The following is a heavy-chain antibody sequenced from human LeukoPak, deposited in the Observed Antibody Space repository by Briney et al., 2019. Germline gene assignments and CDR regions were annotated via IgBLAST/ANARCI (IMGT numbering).Heavy chain of an antibody. Sequence: GGSLRLSCAASGFTFSSYWMHWVRQAPGKGLVWVPRIKGDGRNTYYADSVKGRFTISRDNAKHTLYLEMNSLRVEDTAVYYCVRSDWFDPWGQGTLVTVSS. V-gene: IGHV3-74*01. CDR2: IKGDGRNT. CDR3: VRSDWFDP. CDR1: GFTFSSYW. J-gene: IGHJ5*02.